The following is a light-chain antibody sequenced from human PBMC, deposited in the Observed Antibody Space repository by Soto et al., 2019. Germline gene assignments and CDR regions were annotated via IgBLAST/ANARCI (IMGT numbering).Light chain of an antibody. CDR3: QQYDSYPRT. CDR1: QSISNW. J-gene: IGKJ1*01. V-gene: IGKV1-5*03. CDR2: KAS. Sequence: DIQMTQSPSTLSASVGDRVTITCRASQSISNWLAWYQQKPGKAPKLLIYKASSLESGVPSRFSDSGSGTEFTLRISSLQPDDFATYYCQQYDSYPRTFGQGTKVGIK.